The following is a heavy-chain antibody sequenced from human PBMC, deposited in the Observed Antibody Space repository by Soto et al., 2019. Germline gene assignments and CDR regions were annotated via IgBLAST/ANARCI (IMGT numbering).Heavy chain of an antibody. V-gene: IGHV4-4*07. CDR1: GGSMSSYF. Sequence: SETLSLTCTVSGGSMSSYFWSWIRQPAGKGLEWIGRIYSSGSTDYNPSLKSRVTMSVDTSKNQFSLNLSSVTAADTAVYFCARVKTVDYYGMGVWGQGTTVTVSS. CDR2: IYSSGST. J-gene: IGHJ6*02. CDR3: ARVKTVDYYGMGV.